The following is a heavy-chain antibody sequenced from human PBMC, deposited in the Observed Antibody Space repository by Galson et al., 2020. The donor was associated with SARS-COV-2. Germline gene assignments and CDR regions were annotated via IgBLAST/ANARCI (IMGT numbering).Heavy chain of an antibody. J-gene: IGHJ4*02. V-gene: IGHV2-5*02. CDR2: IYWDDDK. D-gene: IGHD6-19*01. CDR3: ARTYIAVAGTGHDY. Sequence: SGPTLVKPTQTLTLTCTFSGFSLTTNGVGVGWIRQPPGKALEWLALIYWDDDKRYSPSLKSRLTITKDTSKNQVVLTMTNMDPVDTATYYCARTYIAVAGTGHDYWGQGTLVTVSS. CDR1: GFSLTTNGVG.